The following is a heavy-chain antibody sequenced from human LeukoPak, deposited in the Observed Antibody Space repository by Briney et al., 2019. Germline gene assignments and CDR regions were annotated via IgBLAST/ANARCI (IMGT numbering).Heavy chain of an antibody. J-gene: IGHJ5*02. CDR1: GYTFTDYY. V-gene: IGHV1-2*02. Sequence: ASVKVSCKASGYTFTDYYMHWVRQAPGQGLEWMGWINPNSGGTNYAQKFQGRVTMTRDTSISTAYMELRRLRSDDTAVYYCARVDYGDYNWFDPWGQGTLVTVSS. CDR2: INPNSGGT. D-gene: IGHD4-17*01. CDR3: ARVDYGDYNWFDP.